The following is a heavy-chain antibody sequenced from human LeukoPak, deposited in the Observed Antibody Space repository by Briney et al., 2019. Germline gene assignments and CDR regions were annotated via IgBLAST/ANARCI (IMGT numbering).Heavy chain of an antibody. CDR1: GYTFTSYA. CDR3: ARTVTTHRAFDI. V-gene: IGHV1-3*01. J-gene: IGHJ3*02. CDR2: INAGNGNT. D-gene: IGHD4-17*01. Sequence: ASVKVSCKASGYTFTSYAMHWVRQAPGQRLEWMGWINAGNGNTKYSQKFQGRVTITRDTSASTAYMELSSLGSDDTALYYCARTVTTHRAFDIWGQGTMVTVSS.